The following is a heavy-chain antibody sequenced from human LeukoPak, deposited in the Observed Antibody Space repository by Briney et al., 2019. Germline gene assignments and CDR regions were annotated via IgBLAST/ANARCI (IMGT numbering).Heavy chain of an antibody. V-gene: IGHV4-34*01. D-gene: IGHD6-13*01. CDR1: GFTFSTYS. CDR3: ARGNRGAYSSSWYYWFDP. CDR2: INHSGST. Sequence: GSLRLSCAASGFTFSTYSMNWVRQPPGKGLEWIGEINHSGSTNYNPSLKSRVTISVDTSKNQFSLKLSSVTAADTAVYYCARGNRGAYSSSWYYWFDPWGQGTLVTVSS. J-gene: IGHJ5*02.